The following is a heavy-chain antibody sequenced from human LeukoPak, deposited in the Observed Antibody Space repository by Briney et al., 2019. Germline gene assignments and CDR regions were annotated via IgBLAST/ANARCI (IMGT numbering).Heavy chain of an antibody. CDR2: ISYDGSNK. CDR3: ARVPEMGPYYYDSSGSPY. J-gene: IGHJ1*01. V-gene: IGHV3-30*03. Sequence: GGSLRLSCAASGFTFSSYGMSWVRQAPGKGLEWVAVISYDGSNKYYADSVKGRFTISRDNSKNTLYLQMNSLRAEDTAVYYCARVPEMGPYYYDSSGSPYGGQGTLVTVSS. D-gene: IGHD3-22*01. CDR1: GFTFSSYG.